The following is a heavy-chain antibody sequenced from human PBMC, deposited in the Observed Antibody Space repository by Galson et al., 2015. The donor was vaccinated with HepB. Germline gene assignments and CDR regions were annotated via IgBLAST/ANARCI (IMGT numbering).Heavy chain of an antibody. D-gene: IGHD3-22*01. Sequence: SVKVSCKASGYTFTSYYMHWVRQAPGQGLEWMGIINPSGGSTSYAQKFQGRVTMTRDTSTSTVYMELSSLRSEDTAVYYCARGDFTMIVVVSHYFDYWGQGTLVTVSS. CDR1: GYTFTSYY. V-gene: IGHV1-46*01. CDR2: INPSGGST. J-gene: IGHJ4*02. CDR3: ARGDFTMIVVVSHYFDY.